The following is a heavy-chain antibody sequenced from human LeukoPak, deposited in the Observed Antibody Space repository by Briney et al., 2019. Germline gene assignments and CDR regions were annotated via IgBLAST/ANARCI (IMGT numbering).Heavy chain of an antibody. CDR1: GGSVSSGSYY. CDR2: IYYSGST. D-gene: IGHD3-22*01. Sequence: AETLSLTCTVSGGSVSSGSYYWSWIRQPPGKGLEWIGYIYYSGSTNYNPSLRSRVTISVDTSKNQFSLKLSSVTAAGTAVYYCARGTYSSGYYHYYYYGMDVWGQGTTVTVSS. V-gene: IGHV4-61*01. J-gene: IGHJ6*02. CDR3: ARGTYSSGYYHYYYYGMDV.